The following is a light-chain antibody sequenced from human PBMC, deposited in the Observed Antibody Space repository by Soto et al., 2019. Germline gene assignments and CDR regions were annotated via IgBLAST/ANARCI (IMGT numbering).Light chain of an antibody. Sequence: EIVMTQSPATLSVSPGERATLSCRASQSVSSKLAWYQQKPGQAPRLLIYGASTRATGIPARFSGSGSGTEFTLTISSLQSEDFAVYYRQRYNNWPPTFGQGTKVEIK. V-gene: IGKV3-15*01. CDR1: QSVSSK. CDR3: QRYNNWPPT. CDR2: GAS. J-gene: IGKJ1*01.